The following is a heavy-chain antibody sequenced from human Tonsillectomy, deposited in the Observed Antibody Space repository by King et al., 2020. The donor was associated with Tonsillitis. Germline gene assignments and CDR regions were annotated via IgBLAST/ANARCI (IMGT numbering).Heavy chain of an antibody. V-gene: IGHV4-31*03. CDR2: IHYTGST. Sequence: QLQESGPGLVXPSXTLXLTCXVSGGXXXXDXXXXXXIRQHPGKGLEWIGYIHYTGSTYYSPSLKSRMTISVDTSKNQFSLNLSSVTAADTAVYYCASATCSSTTCYRPEYFQDWGQGALVTVSS. CDR1: GGXXXXDXXX. D-gene: IGHD2-2*01. CDR3: ASATCSSTTCYRPEYFQD. J-gene: IGHJ1*01.